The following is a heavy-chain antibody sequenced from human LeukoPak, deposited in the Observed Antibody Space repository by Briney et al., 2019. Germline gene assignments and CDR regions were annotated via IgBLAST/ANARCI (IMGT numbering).Heavy chain of an antibody. V-gene: IGHV3-33*01. D-gene: IGHD5-12*01. J-gene: IGHJ6*02. CDR1: RFTFSSYG. Sequence: GRSLRLSCAASRFTFSSYGMHWVRQAPGKGLEWVAVIWYDGSNKYYADSVKGRFTISRDNSKNTLYLQMNSLRAEDTAVYYCARGYSGYDFRYYGMDVWGQGTTVTVSS. CDR3: ARGYSGYDFRYYGMDV. CDR2: IWYDGSNK.